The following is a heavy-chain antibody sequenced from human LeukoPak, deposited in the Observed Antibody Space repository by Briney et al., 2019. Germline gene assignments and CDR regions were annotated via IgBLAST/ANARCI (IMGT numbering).Heavy chain of an antibody. CDR2: MSSHGSNK. CDR1: GFTFSSYW. Sequence: GGSLRLSCAASGFTFSSYWMSWVRQAPGKGLEWVAVMSSHGSNKYYADSVKGRFTISRDNSKNTLYLQMNSLRTEDTAVYYCAKDRDDGFDIWGQGTMVSVSS. V-gene: IGHV3-30*18. J-gene: IGHJ3*02. CDR3: AKDRDDGFDI.